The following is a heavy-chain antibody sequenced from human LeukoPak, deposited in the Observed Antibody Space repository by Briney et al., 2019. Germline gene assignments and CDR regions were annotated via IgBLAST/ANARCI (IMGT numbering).Heavy chain of an antibody. CDR1: GFTFSSYG. J-gene: IGHJ4*02. V-gene: IGHV3-33*06. Sequence: GRSLRLSCAASGFTFSSYGMHWVRQAPGKGLEWVAVIWYDGSNKYYADSVKRRFTISRDNSKNTLYLQMNSLRAEDTAVYYCAKDHGGTAMGSFGYWGQGALVTVSS. CDR2: IWYDGSNK. CDR3: AKDHGGTAMGSFGY. D-gene: IGHD5-18*01.